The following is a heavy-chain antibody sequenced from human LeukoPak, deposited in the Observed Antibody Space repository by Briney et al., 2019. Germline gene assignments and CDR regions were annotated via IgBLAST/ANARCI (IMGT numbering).Heavy chain of an antibody. CDR1: GFTFSNFA. D-gene: IGHD2-2*01. Sequence: PGGSLRLPCAASGFTFSNFAVSWVRQAPQKGLEGGSAIRASGGSAYYADSLKGRVTISRDNSRDTLYLQMNSLRAEDTAEDYCAKIPYQLPYYFDYWGQGTLVTVFS. J-gene: IGHJ4*02. V-gene: IGHV3-23*01. CDR3: AKIPYQLPYYFDY. CDR2: IRASGGSA.